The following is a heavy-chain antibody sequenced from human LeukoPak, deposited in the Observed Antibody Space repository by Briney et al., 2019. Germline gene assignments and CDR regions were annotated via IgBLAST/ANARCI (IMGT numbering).Heavy chain of an antibody. Sequence: GGSLRLSCAASGFTFSSYAMHWVRQAPGKGLEWVAVISYDGSNKYYADSVKGRFTISRDNSKNTLYLQMNSLRAEDTAVYYCAKDGIYGDYLDYWGQGTLVTVSS. CDR2: ISYDGSNK. J-gene: IGHJ4*02. CDR3: AKDGIYGDYLDY. CDR1: GFTFSSYA. D-gene: IGHD4-17*01. V-gene: IGHV3-30-3*01.